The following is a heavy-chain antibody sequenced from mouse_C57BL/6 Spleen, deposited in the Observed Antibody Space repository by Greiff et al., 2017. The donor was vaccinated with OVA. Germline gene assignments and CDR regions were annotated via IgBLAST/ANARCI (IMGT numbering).Heavy chain of an antibody. Sequence: DVKLVESGGDLVKPGGSLKLSCAASGFTFSSYGMSWVRQTPDKRLEWVATISSGGSYTYYPDSVKGRFTISRDNAKNTLYLQMSSLKSEDTAMYYCARGYDYADYWGQGTTLTVSS. D-gene: IGHD2-4*01. CDR2: ISSGGSYT. J-gene: IGHJ2*01. CDR1: GFTFSSYG. V-gene: IGHV5-6*02. CDR3: ARGYDYADY.